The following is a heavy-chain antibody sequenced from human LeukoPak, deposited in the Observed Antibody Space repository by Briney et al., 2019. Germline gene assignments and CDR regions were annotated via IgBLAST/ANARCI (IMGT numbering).Heavy chain of an antibody. CDR2: ISRSSSYI. V-gene: IGHV3-21*01. CDR3: AREYNSPNRFDY. D-gene: IGHD1-20*01. CDR1: SFTFSTST. J-gene: IGHJ4*02. Sequence: GGSLRLSCAASSFTFSTSTMNWVRQAPGKGLKWVSSISRSSSYINYADSVRGQFTISRDNAKNSLYLQMNSLRAEDTAVYYCAREYNSPNRFDYWGQGTLVTVSS.